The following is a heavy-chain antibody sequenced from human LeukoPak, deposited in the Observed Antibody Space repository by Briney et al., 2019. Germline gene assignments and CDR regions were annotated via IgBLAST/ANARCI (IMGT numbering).Heavy chain of an antibody. Sequence: GASVKVSCKASGYTFTGYYMHWARQAPGQGLEWMGWISAYNGNTNYAQKLQGRVTMTTDTSTSTAYMELSRLRSDDTAVYYCARDLEWLYPGGAFDIWGQGTMVTVSS. D-gene: IGHD3-3*01. CDR3: ARDLEWLYPGGAFDI. V-gene: IGHV1-18*04. CDR2: ISAYNGNT. CDR1: GYTFTGYY. J-gene: IGHJ3*02.